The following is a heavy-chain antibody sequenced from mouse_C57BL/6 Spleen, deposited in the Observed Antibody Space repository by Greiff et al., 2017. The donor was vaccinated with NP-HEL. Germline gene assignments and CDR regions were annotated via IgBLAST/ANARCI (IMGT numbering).Heavy chain of an antibody. J-gene: IGHJ2*01. CDR1: GYTFTSYT. Sequence: VMLVESGAELARPGASVKMSCKASGYTFTSYTMHWVKQRPGQGLEWIGYINPSSGYTKYNQKFKDKATLTADKSSSTAYMQLSSLTSEDSAVYYCARELGRGDFDYWGQGTTLTVSS. D-gene: IGHD4-1*01. CDR3: ARELGRGDFDY. CDR2: INPSSGYT. V-gene: IGHV1-4*01.